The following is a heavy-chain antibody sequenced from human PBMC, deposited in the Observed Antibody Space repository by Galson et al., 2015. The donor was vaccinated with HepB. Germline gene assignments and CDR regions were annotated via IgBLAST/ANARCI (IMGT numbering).Heavy chain of an antibody. V-gene: IGHV7-4-1*02. CDR1: GYTSTSYA. CDR3: ARDRNRRQWLGEGDAFDI. CDR2: INTNTGNP. D-gene: IGHD6-19*01. J-gene: IGHJ3*02. Sequence: SVKVSCKASGYTSTSYAMNWVRQAPGQGLEWMGWINTNTGNPTYAQGFTGRFVFSLDTSVSTAYLQISSLKAEDTAVYYCARDRNRRQWLGEGDAFDIWGQGTMVTVSS.